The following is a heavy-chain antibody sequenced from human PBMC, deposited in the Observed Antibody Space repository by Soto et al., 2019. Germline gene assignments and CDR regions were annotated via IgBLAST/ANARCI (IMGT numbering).Heavy chain of an antibody. CDR3: ARDGDYGDYSDYYGMDV. V-gene: IGHV3-21*01. Sequence: GGSLRLSCAASGFTFSSYSMNWVRQAPGKGLEWVSSISSSSSYISYADSVKGRFTISRDNAKNSLYLQMNSLRAEDTAVYYCARDGDYGDYSDYYGMDVWGQGTTVTVSS. D-gene: IGHD4-17*01. J-gene: IGHJ6*02. CDR1: GFTFSSYS. CDR2: ISSSSSYI.